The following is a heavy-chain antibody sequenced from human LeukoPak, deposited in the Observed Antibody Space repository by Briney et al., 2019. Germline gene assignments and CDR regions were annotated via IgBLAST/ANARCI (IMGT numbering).Heavy chain of an antibody. CDR2: IKQDGSEK. CDR1: GFIFSSYA. D-gene: IGHD1-26*01. V-gene: IGHV3-7*01. Sequence: GGSLRLSCAASGFIFSSYAMNWVGQAPGKGLEWVANIKQDGSEKYYVDSVKGRFTISRDNAKNSLYLQMNSLRAEDTAVYYCARVGSGSYWDYFDYWGQGTLVTVSS. J-gene: IGHJ4*02. CDR3: ARVGSGSYWDYFDY.